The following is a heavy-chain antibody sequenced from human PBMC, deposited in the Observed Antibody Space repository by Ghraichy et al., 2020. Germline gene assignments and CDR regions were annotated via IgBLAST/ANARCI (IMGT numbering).Heavy chain of an antibody. D-gene: IGHD3-22*01. J-gene: IGHJ4*02. CDR2: IKEDGSEK. CDR3: ARDPRYYDSSGYSPVGRDY. V-gene: IGHV3-7*03. Sequence: GSLRLSCAASGFTFSSYWMTWVRQAPGKGLEWVANIKEDGSEKHYVDSVKGRFTISRDNAKKLLFLQMNSLGAEDTAVYFCARDPRYYDSSGYSPVGRDYWGQGTLVTVSS. CDR1: GFTFSSYW.